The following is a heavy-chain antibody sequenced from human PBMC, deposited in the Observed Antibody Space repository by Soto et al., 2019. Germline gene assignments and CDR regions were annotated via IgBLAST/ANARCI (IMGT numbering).Heavy chain of an antibody. CDR3: ASHGAGYVVVVPAXMDY. J-gene: IGHJ4*02. Sequence: PSETLSLTCTVSGGSISSSSYYWGWIRQPPGKGLEWIGSIYYSGSTYYNPSLKSRVTISVDTSKNQFSLKLSSVTAADTAVYYCASHGAGYVVVVPAXMDYWGQRTLVTVSS. D-gene: IGHD2-2*01. V-gene: IGHV4-39*01. CDR2: IYYSGST. CDR1: GGSISSSSYY.